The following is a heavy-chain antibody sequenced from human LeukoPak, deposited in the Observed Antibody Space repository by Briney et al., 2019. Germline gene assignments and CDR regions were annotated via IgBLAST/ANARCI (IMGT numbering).Heavy chain of an antibody. D-gene: IGHD5-12*01. V-gene: IGHV4-61*01. Sequence: SETLSLTCTVSGGSVSSGSYYWSWIRQPPGKGLEWVGYIYYSGSTNYNPSLTSRVIISVDTSKNQFSLKLSSVTAADTAVYYCARERYSGYLNYYYYYGMDVWGQGTTVTVSS. CDR3: ARERYSGYLNYYYYYGMDV. CDR1: GGSVSSGSYY. J-gene: IGHJ6*02. CDR2: IYYSGST.